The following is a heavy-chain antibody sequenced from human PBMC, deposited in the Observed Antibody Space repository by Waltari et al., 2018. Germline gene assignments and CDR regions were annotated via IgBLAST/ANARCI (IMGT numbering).Heavy chain of an antibody. V-gene: IGHV4-59*01. CDR2: IYYSGST. CDR3: AREIYGGNSRPFDY. Sequence: QVQLQESGPGLVKRSETLSLTCTVSGGSISSYYWHWIRQPPGKGLEWIGCIYYSGSTFYNPSLKSRVTISVDTSKNQISLKLTSVTAADTALYFCAREIYGGNSRPFDYWGQGTLVTVSS. D-gene: IGHD2-21*02. J-gene: IGHJ4*02. CDR1: GGSISSYY.